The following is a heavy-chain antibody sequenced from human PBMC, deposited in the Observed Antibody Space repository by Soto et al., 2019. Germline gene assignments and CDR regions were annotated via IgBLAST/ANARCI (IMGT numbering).Heavy chain of an antibody. D-gene: IGHD1-1*01. CDR1: GFSFSRYP. CDR2: LSGSGRAQ. V-gene: IGHV3-21*01. J-gene: IGHJ4*02. CDR3: ARDFGMASGNFAD. Sequence: EVQLVESGGGLVKPGGSLRLSCEASGFSFSRYPLSWVRQTPGKGLEWVASLSGSGRAQYNADSVKGRFTISRDNAKNSLFRQMSSLGVGDTAVYYCARDFGMASGNFADWGRGTRVSSSS.